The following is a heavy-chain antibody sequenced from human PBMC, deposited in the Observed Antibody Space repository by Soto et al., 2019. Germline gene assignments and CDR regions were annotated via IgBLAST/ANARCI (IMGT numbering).Heavy chain of an antibody. V-gene: IGHV4-31*03. Sequence: QVQLQESGPGLVKPSQTLSLTCTVSGGSISSGGYYCSWYRQHPVKGLEWIGSIYYSGSTYYNPSLNRRVTISVDTAKNHFSLELSSGTPGDTAVFYRAGGGLHWGQGPRVTVPS. CDR3: AGGGLH. CDR2: IYYSGST. D-gene: IGHD1-26*01. J-gene: IGHJ4*02. CDR1: GGSISSGGYY.